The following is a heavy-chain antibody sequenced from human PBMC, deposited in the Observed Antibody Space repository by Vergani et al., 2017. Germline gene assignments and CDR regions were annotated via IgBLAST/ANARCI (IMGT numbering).Heavy chain of an antibody. J-gene: IGHJ4*02. V-gene: IGHV3-48*04. CDR3: ARDSPFHDSSGYYLPFDY. CDR1: GFTFSSYW. CDR2: ISSSGSTI. Sequence: EVQLVESGGGLVQPGGSLRLSCAASGFTFSSYWMNWVRQAPGKGLEWVSYISSSGSTIYYADSVKGRFTISRDNAKNSLYLQMNSLRAEDTAVYYCARDSPFHDSSGYYLPFDYWGQGTLVTVSS. D-gene: IGHD3-22*01.